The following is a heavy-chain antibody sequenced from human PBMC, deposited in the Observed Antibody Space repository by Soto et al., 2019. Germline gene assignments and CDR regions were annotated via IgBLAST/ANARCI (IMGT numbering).Heavy chain of an antibody. CDR1: GFTFTSSA. J-gene: IGHJ4*02. CDR2: IVVGSGNT. CDR3: AAGVDYYDSSGL. V-gene: IGHV1-58*01. Sequence: GASVKVSCKASGFTFTSSAVQWVRQARGQRLEWIGWIVVGSGNTNYAQKFQERVTITRDMSTSTAYMELSSLRSEDTAVYYCAAGVDYYDSSGLWGQGTLVTVSS. D-gene: IGHD3-22*01.